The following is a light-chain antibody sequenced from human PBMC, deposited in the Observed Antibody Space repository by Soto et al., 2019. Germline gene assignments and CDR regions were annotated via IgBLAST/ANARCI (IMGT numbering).Light chain of an antibody. CDR1: SSDVESYNL. Sequence: QSALTQPASVSGSPGQSITISCTGTSSDVESYNLVSWYQQHPGKAPKLMIFGDTQRPSGVSNRFSGSRSGNTSSLTISGLQAEDEADYYCSLYAGSTEMFGGGTKLTVL. J-gene: IGLJ3*02. V-gene: IGLV2-23*01. CDR2: GDT. CDR3: SLYAGSTEM.